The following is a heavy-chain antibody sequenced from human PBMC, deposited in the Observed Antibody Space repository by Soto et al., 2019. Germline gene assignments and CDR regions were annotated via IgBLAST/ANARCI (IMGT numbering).Heavy chain of an antibody. CDR2: NSSDSAYT. D-gene: IGHD6-19*01. CDR3: AREQLSAVAAS. J-gene: IGHJ4*02. Sequence: QVQLVESGGGLVKPGGSLRLCCAASGFTFSDYYMSWVREAPGKGLEWVSYNSSDSAYTNYADSVKGRFTISRDNAKNSLYLQMNSLRAEDSAVYYCAREQLSAVAASWGQGTLVTVSS. V-gene: IGHV3-11*05. CDR1: GFTFSDYY.